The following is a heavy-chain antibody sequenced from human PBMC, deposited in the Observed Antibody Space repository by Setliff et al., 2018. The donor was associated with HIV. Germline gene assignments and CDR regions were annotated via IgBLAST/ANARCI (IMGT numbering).Heavy chain of an antibody. V-gene: IGHV3-7*01. CDR1: GFTFSTFW. CDR3: VRWGLPYGIDA. J-gene: IGHJ4*02. CDR2: IKPDGSSK. D-gene: IGHD3-16*01. Sequence: GGSLRLSCAASGFTFSTFWMGWVRQAPGKGREWVAHIKPDGSSKKYVDSVKGRFTISRDNAKDSLYLQMHSLRAEDTAVYYCVRWGLPYGIDARGQGTLVTVSS.